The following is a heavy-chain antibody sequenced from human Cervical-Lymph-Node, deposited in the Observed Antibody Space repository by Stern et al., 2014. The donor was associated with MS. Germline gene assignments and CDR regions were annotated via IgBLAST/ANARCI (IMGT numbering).Heavy chain of an antibody. V-gene: IGHV1-46*01. D-gene: IGHD3/OR15-3a*01. CDR1: GYSFTSHY. Sequence: VQLVESGAEVKKPGASVKVSCKASGYSFTSHYMHWVRQAPGQGLEWVGIINPGGDSASYAQKLQGRVTMTRDTSTSTVYMELSSLRSEDTAVYYCASGTGSKRPTGNYWGQGTLVTVSS. CDR3: ASGTGSKRPTGNY. J-gene: IGHJ4*02. CDR2: INPGGDSA.